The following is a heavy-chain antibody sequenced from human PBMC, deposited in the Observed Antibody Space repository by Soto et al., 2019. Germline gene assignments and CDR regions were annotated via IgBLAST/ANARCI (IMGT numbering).Heavy chain of an antibody. CDR2: IYYSGST. J-gene: IGHJ5*02. D-gene: IGHD4-17*01. CDR1: GGSISSGGYY. Sequence: QVQLQESGPGLVKPSQTLSLTCTVSGGSISSGGYYWSWIRQHPGKGLEWIGYIYYSGSTYYNPSIKSLVTIPVDTSKNQCSLKLSSVTAAATAVYYCARTAPTVTTFYNWFDPWGQGTLVTVSS. CDR3: ARTAPTVTTFYNWFDP. V-gene: IGHV4-31*01.